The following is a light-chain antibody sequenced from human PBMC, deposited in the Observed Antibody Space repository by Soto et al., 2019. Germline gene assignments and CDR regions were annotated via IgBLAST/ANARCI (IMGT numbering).Light chain of an antibody. CDR1: ASNIESNT. CDR3: AAWDDRLNGYV. Sequence: QSVLTQPPSASATPGQRVTISCSGGASNIESNTVTWYKQLPGTAPKLVIYSNDDRPSGVPARFSGSRSGTSASLAISGLQSDDEADYFCAAWDDRLNGYVFGGGTQLTVL. J-gene: IGLJ7*01. V-gene: IGLV1-44*01. CDR2: SND.